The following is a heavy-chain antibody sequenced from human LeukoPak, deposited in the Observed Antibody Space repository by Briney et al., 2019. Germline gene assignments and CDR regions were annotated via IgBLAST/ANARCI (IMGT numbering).Heavy chain of an antibody. Sequence: GASVKVSSKASGYTFTSYDINWVRQATGQGLEWMGWMNPNSGNTGYAQKFQGRVTMTRSTSINTAYMELNSLTSEDTAVYYCARSSVGARRRIDYWGQETLVTVSS. V-gene: IGHV1-8*01. CDR1: GYTFTSYD. CDR3: ARSSVGARRRIDY. J-gene: IGHJ4*02. CDR2: MNPNSGNT. D-gene: IGHD1-26*01.